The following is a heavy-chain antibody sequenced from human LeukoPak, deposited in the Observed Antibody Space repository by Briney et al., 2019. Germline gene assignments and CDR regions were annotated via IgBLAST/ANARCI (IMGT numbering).Heavy chain of an antibody. CDR3: AKGSKEVLFTKDHYMDV. Sequence: GGSLRLSCAASGFTFSSYAMHWVRQAPGKGLEWVTFIRYDGSNKYYADSVKGRFTISRDNSKNTLYLQMNSLRAEDTAVYYCAKGSKEVLFTKDHYMDVWGKGTTVTISS. V-gene: IGHV3-30*02. J-gene: IGHJ6*03. D-gene: IGHD3-3*01. CDR1: GFTFSSYA. CDR2: IRYDGSNK.